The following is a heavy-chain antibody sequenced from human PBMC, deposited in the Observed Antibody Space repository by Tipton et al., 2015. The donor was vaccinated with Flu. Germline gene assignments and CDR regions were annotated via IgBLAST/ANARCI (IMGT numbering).Heavy chain of an antibody. CDR3: ARTYYYGSGSYHYYYYYGMDV. Sequence: TLSLTCTVSGGSISSYYWSWIRQPAGKGLEWIGRIYTSGSTNYNPSLKSRVTMSVDTSKNQFSLKLSSVTAADTAVYYCARTYYYGSGSYHYYYYYGMDVWGQGTTVTVSS. CDR2: IYTSGST. CDR1: GGSISSYY. J-gene: IGHJ6*02. V-gene: IGHV4-4*07. D-gene: IGHD3-10*01.